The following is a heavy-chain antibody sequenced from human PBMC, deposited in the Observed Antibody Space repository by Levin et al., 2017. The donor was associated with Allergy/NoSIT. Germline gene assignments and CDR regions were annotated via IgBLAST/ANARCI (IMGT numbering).Heavy chain of an antibody. D-gene: IGHD3-10*01. Sequence: GASVKVSCKASGYTFTDYYIHWVRQAPGQGLEWMGWINPINDEPNYAQKFKGRVTMTRDSSIITAYMELSSLKSDDTAVYFCATFRRSGPVYFFDLWGQGTLITVSS. CDR3: ATFRRSGPVYFFDL. V-gene: IGHV1-2*02. J-gene: IGHJ4*02. CDR2: INPINDEP. CDR1: GYTFTDYY.